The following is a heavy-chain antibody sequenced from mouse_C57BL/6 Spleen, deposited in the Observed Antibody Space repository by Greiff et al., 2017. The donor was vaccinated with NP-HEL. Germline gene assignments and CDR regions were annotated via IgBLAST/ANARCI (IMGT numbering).Heavy chain of an antibody. J-gene: IGHJ4*01. CDR2: IDPSDSDT. Sequence: QVQLQQPGAELVRPGSSVKLSCKASGYTFTSYWMHWVKQRPIQGLEWIGNIDPSDSDTHYNQKFKDKATLTVDKSSSTAYMQRSSLTSEDAAVYYCARERLGNAMDYWGQGTSVTVSS. CDR1: GYTFTSYW. CDR3: ARERLGNAMDY. D-gene: IGHD2-4*01. V-gene: IGHV1-52*01.